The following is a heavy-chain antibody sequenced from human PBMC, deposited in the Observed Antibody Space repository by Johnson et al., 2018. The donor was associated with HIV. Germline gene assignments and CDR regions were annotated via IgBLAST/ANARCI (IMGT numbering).Heavy chain of an antibody. Sequence: QVQLVESGGGLVQPGGSLRLSCAASGFSVSSKYISWVRQAPGKGLEWVAVISHDGSNKYYADSVKGRFTISRDNSKNTLYLQMNSLRAEDTAVYYCAKDQHYYDSRNGGAFDIWGQGEMVTVSS. D-gene: IGHD3-22*01. J-gene: IGHJ3*02. CDR3: AKDQHYYDSRNGGAFDI. CDR2: ISHDGSNK. CDR1: GFSVSSKY. V-gene: IGHV3-30*18.